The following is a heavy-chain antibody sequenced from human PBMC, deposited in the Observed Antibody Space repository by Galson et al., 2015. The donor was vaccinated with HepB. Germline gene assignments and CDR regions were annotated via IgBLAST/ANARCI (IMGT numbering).Heavy chain of an antibody. CDR3: AKGTGGGIYYYMDV. Sequence: SLRLSCAASGFTFDDYAMHWVRQAPGKGLEWVSGISWNSGSIGYADSVKGRFTISRDNAKNSLYLQMNSLRAEDTALYYCAKGTGGGIYYYMDVWGKGTTVTVSS. V-gene: IGHV3-9*01. D-gene: IGHD3-16*01. J-gene: IGHJ6*03. CDR1: GFTFDDYA. CDR2: ISWNSGSI.